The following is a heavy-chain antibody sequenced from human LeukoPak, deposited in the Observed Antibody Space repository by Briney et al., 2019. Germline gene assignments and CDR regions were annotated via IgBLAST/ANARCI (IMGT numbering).Heavy chain of an antibody. J-gene: IGHJ4*02. D-gene: IGHD6-13*01. V-gene: IGHV3-30-3*02. Sequence: GSLRLSCAASGGTFSSFAMPWGRQASGQGLEGVAVITYHGRDTYYADSVKGRFTISRDNSKNTLYLQMNSLRAEDTAVYYCAKNRPGGSWYRPSFDYWGQGTLVTVSS. CDR1: GGTFSSFA. CDR2: ITYHGRDT. CDR3: AKNRPGGSWYRPSFDY.